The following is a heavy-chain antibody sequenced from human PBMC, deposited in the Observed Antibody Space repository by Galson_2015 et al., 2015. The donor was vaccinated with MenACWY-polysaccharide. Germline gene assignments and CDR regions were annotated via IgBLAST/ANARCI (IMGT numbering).Heavy chain of an antibody. CDR1: GFSFRHYG. D-gene: IGHD2-21*01. J-gene: IGHJ4*02. V-gene: IGHV3-30-3*01. CDR2: TSYDGTNK. CDR3: ARVGDNDLPLDY. Sequence: SLRLSCAASGFSFRHYGLHWVRQAPGKGLEWVAVTSYDGTNKSYAESVKGRFTISRDNSKNTLFLQMNSPRAEDTALYYCARVGDNDLPLDYWGQGTLVTVS.